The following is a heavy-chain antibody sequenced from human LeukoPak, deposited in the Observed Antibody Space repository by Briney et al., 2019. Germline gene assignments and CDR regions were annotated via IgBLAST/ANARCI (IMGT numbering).Heavy chain of an antibody. J-gene: IGHJ3*02. CDR2: INHSGST. CDR1: GGSISSGGYY. CDR3: ARSPGETGAFDI. D-gene: IGHD7-27*01. Sequence: PSETLSLTCTVSGGSISSGGYYWSWIRQPPGKGLEWIGEINHSGSTNYNPSLKSRVTISVDTSKNQFSLKLSSVTAADTAVYYCARSPGETGAFDIWGQGTMVTVSS. V-gene: IGHV4-39*07.